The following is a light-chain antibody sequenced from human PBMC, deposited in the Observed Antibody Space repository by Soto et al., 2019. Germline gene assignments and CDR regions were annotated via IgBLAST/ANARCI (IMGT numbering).Light chain of an antibody. J-gene: IGKJ1*01. CDR2: DVS. V-gene: IGKV3-20*01. CDR3: QHYGCSPS. Sequence: EIVLTQSPGTLSLSPGERATLSCRSSQSVSSSYLAWYQHKPGQAPRLLIYDVSSTATGIPDRFSGSGSATDFTLNISRLEAEDFAVYYCQHYGCSPSFGQRTMVDIK. CDR1: QSVSSSY.